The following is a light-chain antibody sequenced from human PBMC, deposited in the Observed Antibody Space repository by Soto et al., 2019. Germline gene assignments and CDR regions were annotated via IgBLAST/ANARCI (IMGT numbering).Light chain of an antibody. CDR1: QSVSSN. CDR2: GAS. J-gene: IGKJ5*01. V-gene: IGKV3-15*01. CDR3: QQYGSSPPSST. Sequence: VMTQSPATLSVSQGERATLSWRALQSVSSNLAWYQQKPGQAPRILIYGASTRATGIPARFSGRGSGTDFTLTRRRLEPEDFAVYYCQQYGSSPPSSTFCNGTRL.